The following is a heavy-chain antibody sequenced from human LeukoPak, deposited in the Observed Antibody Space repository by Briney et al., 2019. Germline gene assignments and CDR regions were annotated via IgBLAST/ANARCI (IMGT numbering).Heavy chain of an antibody. V-gene: IGHV3-23*01. CDR1: GSTFSSYA. CDR3: ANDAEGSFDY. CDR2: CSGSGGST. J-gene: IGHJ4*02. Sequence: QPGGSLRLSCAASGSTFSSYAMSWVRPARGKGLEWVYACSGSGGSTYYAESVKGRFTISRDNPKNTLYLQMNSLRGEDTAVYFCANDAEGSFDYWGEGALVSVRS.